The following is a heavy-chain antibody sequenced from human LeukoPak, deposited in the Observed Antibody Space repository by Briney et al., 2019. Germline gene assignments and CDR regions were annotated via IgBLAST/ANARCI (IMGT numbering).Heavy chain of an antibody. D-gene: IGHD2-8*01. V-gene: IGHV1-18*01. CDR3: ARDYVDDIPMIKDY. Sequence: ASVKVPCKASGYTFTSYGISWVRQAPGQGLEWMGWISAYNGNTNYAQKLQGRVTMTRDTSTSTVYMELSSLRSEDTAVYYCARDYVDDIPMIKDYWGQGTLVTVSS. CDR1: GYTFTSYG. CDR2: ISAYNGNT. J-gene: IGHJ4*02.